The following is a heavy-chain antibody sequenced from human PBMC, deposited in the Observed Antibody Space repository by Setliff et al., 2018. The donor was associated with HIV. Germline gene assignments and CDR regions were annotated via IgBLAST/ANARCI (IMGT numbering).Heavy chain of an antibody. CDR1: GASIGRRSDC. CDR3: ARGDGTKYYYYYYMDV. J-gene: IGHJ6*03. CDR2: FYYSWNT. Sequence: PSETLSLTCTVSGASIGRRSDCWGWIRQPPGKGLEWIGSFYYSWNTYYNPSLKSRVTISVDTSKNQFSLKLSSVTAADTAVYYCARGDGTKYYYYYYMDVWGKGTTVTVSS. D-gene: IGHD1-7*01. V-gene: IGHV4-39*07.